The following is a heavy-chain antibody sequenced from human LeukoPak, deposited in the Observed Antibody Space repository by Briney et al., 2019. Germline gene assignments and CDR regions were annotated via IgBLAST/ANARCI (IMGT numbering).Heavy chain of an antibody. CDR3: AKGVKCSSGSCDAFDP. D-gene: IGHD2-2*01. CDR1: GGAISSGYY. V-gene: IGHV4-38-2*02. J-gene: IGHJ5*02. CDR2: IYHSGST. Sequence: PSETLSLTCNVSGGAISSGYYWGWIRQPPGKGLQWTGSIYHSGSTNYNPSLDRRVTMSVDKSKSQFSLRLGSVTAADTAVYYCAKGVKCSSGSCDAFDPWGQGTPVTVSS.